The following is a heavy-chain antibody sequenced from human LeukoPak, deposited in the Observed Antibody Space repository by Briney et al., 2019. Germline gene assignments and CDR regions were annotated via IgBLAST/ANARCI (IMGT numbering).Heavy chain of an antibody. V-gene: IGHV3-9*01. Sequence: GRSLRLSCAASGFTFDDYAMHWARQAPGKGLEWVSGISWNSGSIGYADSVKGRFTISRDNAKNSLYLQMNSLRAEDTAFYYCAKDISPTGTFYYFDYWGQGTLVTVSS. CDR3: AKDISPTGTFYYFDY. CDR2: ISWNSGSI. CDR1: GFTFDDYA. J-gene: IGHJ4*02. D-gene: IGHD1-1*01.